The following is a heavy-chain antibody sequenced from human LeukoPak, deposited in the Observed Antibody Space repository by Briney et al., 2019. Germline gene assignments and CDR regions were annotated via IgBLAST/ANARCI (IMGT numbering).Heavy chain of an antibody. CDR3: AKVMPPGRIRFYSYYMDV. V-gene: IGHV3-7*01. D-gene: IGHD2-15*01. Sequence: PGGSLRLSCTASGFTFRDYWMIWVRQAPGKGLEWVANIDYDGREKNYLDSVKGRFTISRDKSKNTLSLQMNGLRVEDTAVYYCAKVMPPGRIRFYSYYMDVWGKGTTVTVS. J-gene: IGHJ6*03. CDR2: IDYDGREK. CDR1: GFTFRDYW.